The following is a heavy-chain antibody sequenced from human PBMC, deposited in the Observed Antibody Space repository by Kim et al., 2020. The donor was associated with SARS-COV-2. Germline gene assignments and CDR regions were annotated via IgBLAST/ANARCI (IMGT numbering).Heavy chain of an antibody. V-gene: IGHV4-59*01. Sequence: SETLSLTCNVSGGSISDYYWGWIRQPPGKGLEWIGYIYYSGSTNYNSSLMSRVTISVDVSKNQFSLKLSSVTTADTAGYYCVRAPLVPRYFDSWGQGTLVTVSS. CDR2: IYYSGST. CDR1: GGSISDYY. D-gene: IGHD3-16*02. J-gene: IGHJ4*02. CDR3: VRAPLVPRYFDS.